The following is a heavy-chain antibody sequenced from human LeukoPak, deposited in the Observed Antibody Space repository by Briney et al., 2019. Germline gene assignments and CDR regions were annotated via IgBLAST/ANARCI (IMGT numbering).Heavy chain of an antibody. CDR1: GGSISSYY. Sequence: SETLSLTCTVSGGSISSYYWSWIRQPPGKGLEWIGYIYYSGSTNYNPSLKSRVTISVDTSKNQFSLKLSSVTAADTAVYYCARGGVVVVAAIEYWGQGTLVTVSS. V-gene: IGHV4-59*01. CDR3: ARGGVVVVAAIEY. D-gene: IGHD2-15*01. J-gene: IGHJ4*02. CDR2: IYYSGST.